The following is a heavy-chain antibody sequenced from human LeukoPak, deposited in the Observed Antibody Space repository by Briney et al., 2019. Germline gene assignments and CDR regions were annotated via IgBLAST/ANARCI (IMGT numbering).Heavy chain of an antibody. CDR2: IIPIFGTA. CDR1: GGTFSSYA. D-gene: IGHD6-13*01. V-gene: IGHV1-69*06. Sequence: ASVKVSCKASGGTFSSYAISWGRQAPGQGLEWMGGIIPIFGTANYAQKFQGRVTITADKSTSTAYMELSSLRSEDTAVYYCARVGPGHSSLFIRFDPWGQGTLVTLSS. J-gene: IGHJ5*02. CDR3: ARVGPGHSSLFIRFDP.